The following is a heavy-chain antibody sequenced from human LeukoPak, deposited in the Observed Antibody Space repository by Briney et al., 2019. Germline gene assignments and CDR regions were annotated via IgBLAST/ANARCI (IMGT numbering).Heavy chain of an antibody. CDR3: TREGMGTILSAWFEP. J-gene: IGHJ5*02. CDR2: VSSDGSID. Sequence: GGSLRLSCAASGFTFSNYGMHWVRQAPGKGLEWVAVVSSDGSIDYYADSLRGRFTVSRDNSKNTMFLQFNTLRPEDTAVYYCTREGMGTILSAWFEPWGQGTLVAVSS. CDR1: GFTFSNYG. V-gene: IGHV3-30*03. D-gene: IGHD1-7*01.